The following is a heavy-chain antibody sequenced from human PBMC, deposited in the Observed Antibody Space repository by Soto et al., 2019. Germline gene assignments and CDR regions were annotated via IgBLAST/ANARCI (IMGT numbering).Heavy chain of an antibody. V-gene: IGHV4-59*01. CDR2: IYYSGST. Sequence: SETLSLTCTVSGGSISSYYWSWIRQPPGKGLEWIGYIYYSGSTNYNPSLKSRVTISVDTSKNQFSLKLSSVTAADTAVYYCARESGVVAATSGRAFDIWGQGTMVTVSS. D-gene: IGHD2-15*01. CDR1: GGSISSYY. J-gene: IGHJ3*02. CDR3: ARESGVVAATSGRAFDI.